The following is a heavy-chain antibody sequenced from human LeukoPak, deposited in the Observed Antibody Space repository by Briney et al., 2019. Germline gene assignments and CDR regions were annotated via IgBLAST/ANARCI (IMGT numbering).Heavy chain of an antibody. V-gene: IGHV4-39*07. Sequence: SETLSLTCTVSGGSISSNSYYWGWIRQPPGKGLEWIGSIYYSGSTYYKPALKSRVTISVDTSKNQFSLKLRSVTAADTAVYYCARVSYSSGWYDDYFDYWGQGTLVTVSS. CDR1: GGSISSNSYY. CDR3: ARVSYSSGWYDDYFDY. D-gene: IGHD6-19*01. CDR2: IYYSGST. J-gene: IGHJ4*02.